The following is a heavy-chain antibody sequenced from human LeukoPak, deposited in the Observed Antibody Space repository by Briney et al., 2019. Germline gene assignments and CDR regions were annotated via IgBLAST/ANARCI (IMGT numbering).Heavy chain of an antibody. J-gene: IGHJ2*01. V-gene: IGHV4-34*01. CDR2: INHSGST. Sequence: SETLSLTCAVYGESFSGYYWSWIRQPPGKGLEWIGEINHSGSTNYNPSLKSRVTISVDTSKNQFSLKLSSVTAADTAVYYCARHGRRTARSWRYFDLWGRGTLVTVSS. D-gene: IGHD2-8*01. CDR3: ARHGRRTARSWRYFDL. CDR1: GESFSGYY.